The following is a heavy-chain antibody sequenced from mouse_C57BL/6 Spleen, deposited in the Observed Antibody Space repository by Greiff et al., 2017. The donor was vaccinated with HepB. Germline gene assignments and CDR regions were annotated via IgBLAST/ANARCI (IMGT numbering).Heavy chain of an antibody. V-gene: IGHV5-17*01. CDR3: ARWGNYGFYYAMDY. J-gene: IGHJ4*01. CDR2: ISSGSSTI. Sequence: DVMLVESGGGLVKPGGSLKLSCAASGFTFSDYGMHWVRQAPEKGLEWVAYISSGSSTIYYADTVKGRFTISRDNAKNTLCLQMTSLRSEDTAMYYCARWGNYGFYYAMDYWGQGTSVTVSS. D-gene: IGHD2-1*01. CDR1: GFTFSDYG.